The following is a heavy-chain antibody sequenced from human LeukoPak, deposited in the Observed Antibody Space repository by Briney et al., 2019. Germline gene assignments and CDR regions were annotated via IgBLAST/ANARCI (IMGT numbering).Heavy chain of an antibody. V-gene: IGHV4-59*11. D-gene: IGHD4-17*01. CDR2: ISYIGST. J-gene: IGHJ3*02. Sequence: PSETLSLTCTVSGGSISSHYWTWIRQPPGKGLEWSGYISYIGSTNYNPSLKSRVTISVDTSKNQFSLKLSSVTAADAAVYFCARDPTTVTKGLDIWGQGTMVTVSS. CDR3: ARDPTTVTKGLDI. CDR1: GGSISSHY.